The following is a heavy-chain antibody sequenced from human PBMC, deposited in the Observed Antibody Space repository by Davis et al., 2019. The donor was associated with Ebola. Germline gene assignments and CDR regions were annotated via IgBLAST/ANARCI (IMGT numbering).Heavy chain of an antibody. CDR1: GGSVSSGSYY. J-gene: IGHJ3*02. CDR3: ASASGYDWDDSFDI. CDR2: IYYSGST. V-gene: IGHV4-61*01. Sequence: SETLSLTCTVSGGSVSSGSYYWSWIRQPPGKGLEWIGYIYYSGSTNYNPSLKSRVTISVDTSKNQFSLKLSSVTAADTAVYYCASASGYDWDDSFDIWGQGTMVTVSS. D-gene: IGHD5-12*01.